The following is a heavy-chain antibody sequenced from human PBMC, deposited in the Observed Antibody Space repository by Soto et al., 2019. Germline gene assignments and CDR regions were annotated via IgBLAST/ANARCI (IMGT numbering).Heavy chain of an antibody. Sequence: QLQVQESGPGLVKPSETLSLTCTVSGGSIGSSLYYWGWVRQPPGKGLEWIGSIYFNGITYCNPSLKSRVTISVDTSNNHLPLKLTSVTAADTATYYCATLDGGSGWYVDPWGQGILVTVAS. V-gene: IGHV4-39*02. D-gene: IGHD6-19*01. CDR3: ATLDGGSGWYVDP. J-gene: IGHJ5*02. CDR1: GGSIGSSLYY. CDR2: IYFNGIT.